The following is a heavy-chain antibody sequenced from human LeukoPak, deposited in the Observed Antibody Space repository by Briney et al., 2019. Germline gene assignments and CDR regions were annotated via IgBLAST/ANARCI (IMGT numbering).Heavy chain of an antibody. V-gene: IGHV4-4*07. CDR1: GDSISSYY. J-gene: IGHJ6*03. D-gene: IGHD6-6*01. CDR3: ARATMYSSSSHYYYYSMDV. Sequence: KSSETLSLTCTVSGDSISSYYWSWIRQPAGKGLEWIGRFYTSGSTNYNPSLKSRVTISGDTSKNQFSLKVSSVTAADTAVYYCARATMYSSSSHYYYYSMDVWGKGTTVTVSS. CDR2: FYTSGST.